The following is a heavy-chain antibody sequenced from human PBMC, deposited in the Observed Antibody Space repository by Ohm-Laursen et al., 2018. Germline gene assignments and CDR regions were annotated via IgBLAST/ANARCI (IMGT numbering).Heavy chain of an antibody. D-gene: IGHD2-2*01. V-gene: IGHV4-31*01. CDR3: ARARGTSQSHFDP. J-gene: IGHJ5*02. CDR2: IYYSGST. Sequence: TLSLTWPVSGGSISSGGYYWSWIRQHPGKGLEWIGYIYYSGSTYYNPSLKSLVTISVDTSKNQFSLKLSSVTAADTAVYYCARARGTSQSHFDPWGQGTLVTVSS. CDR1: GGSISSGGYY.